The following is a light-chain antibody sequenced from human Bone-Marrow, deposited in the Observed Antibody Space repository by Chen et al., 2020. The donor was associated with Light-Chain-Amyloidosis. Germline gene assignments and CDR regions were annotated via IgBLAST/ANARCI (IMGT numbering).Light chain of an antibody. CDR1: QSIGST. V-gene: IGKV6D-21*02. CDR3: HESRSCPLT. Sequence: EIVLTQSPDFQSVSPKAKVTITCRASQSIGSTLHWFQQKPDQSPKLLIQVAAQSISGVPSRFSGSGAGTDVTLTINSLEAEDAAAEYCHESRSCPLTFGGGTRVEIQ. J-gene: IGKJ4*01. CDR2: VAA.